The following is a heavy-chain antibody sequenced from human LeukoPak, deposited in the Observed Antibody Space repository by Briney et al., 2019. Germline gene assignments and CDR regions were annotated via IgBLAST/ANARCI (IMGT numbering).Heavy chain of an antibody. CDR3: ARGHRLPGRY. CDR2: INHSGST. J-gene: IGHJ4*02. V-gene: IGHV4-34*01. D-gene: IGHD2-15*01. CDR1: GGSFSGYY. Sequence: SXTLSLTCAVYGGSFSGYYWSWIRQPPGKGLEWIGEINHSGSTNYNPSLTTRLTISVHTSKNQFSLKLSSVTAADTAVYYCARGHRLPGRYWGQGTLVTVSS.